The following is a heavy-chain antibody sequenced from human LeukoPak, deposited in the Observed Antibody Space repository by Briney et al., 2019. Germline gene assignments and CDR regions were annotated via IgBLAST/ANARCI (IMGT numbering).Heavy chain of an antibody. CDR1: GFTFSSYE. J-gene: IGHJ4*02. CDR2: ISSSGSTI. CDR3: ARGPGSYYPTNFDY. D-gene: IGHD3-10*01. Sequence: GGSLRLSCAASGFTFSSYEMNWVRQAPGKGLEWVTYISSSGSTIYYADSVKGRFTISRDNAKNSLYLQMNSLRAEDTAVYYCARGPGSYYPTNFDYWGQGTLVTVSS. V-gene: IGHV3-48*03.